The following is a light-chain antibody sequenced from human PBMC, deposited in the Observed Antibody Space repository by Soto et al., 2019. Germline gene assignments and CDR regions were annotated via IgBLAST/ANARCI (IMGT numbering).Light chain of an antibody. CDR2: AAS. Sequence: IHMTHSPSSLSASVGDRVTMTCRASQSISSYLNWYQQKPGKAPKLLIYAASSLQSGVPSRFSGSGSGTDFTLTISSLQPDDFATYHCQQYNSYSWTFGQGTKVDIK. J-gene: IGKJ1*01. CDR1: QSISSY. V-gene: IGKV1-39*01. CDR3: QQYNSYSWT.